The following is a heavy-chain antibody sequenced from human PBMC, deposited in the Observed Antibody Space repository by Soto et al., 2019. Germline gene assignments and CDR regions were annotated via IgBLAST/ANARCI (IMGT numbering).Heavy chain of an antibody. D-gene: IGHD3-10*01. CDR2: IWYDGSNK. Sequence: QVQLVESGGGVVQPGRSLRLSCAASGFTFSSYGMHWVRQAPGKGLEWVAVIWYDGSNKYYADSVKGRFTISRDNSKNTLYLHMNIPRAEDTAVYYCARDGGGRYYYGSGSPIPLDYWGQGDLVTVSS. CDR3: ARDGGGRYYYGSGSPIPLDY. V-gene: IGHV3-33*01. CDR1: GFTFSSYG. J-gene: IGHJ4*02.